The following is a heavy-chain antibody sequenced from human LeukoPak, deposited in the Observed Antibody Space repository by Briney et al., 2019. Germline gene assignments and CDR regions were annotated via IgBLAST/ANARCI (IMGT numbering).Heavy chain of an antibody. CDR2: IYTSGST. CDR1: GGSISSYY. Sequence: SETLSLTCTVSGGSISSYYWSWIRQPAGKGLEWIGRIYTSGSTNYNPSLKSRVTMSVDTSKNQFSLKLSSVTAADTAVYYCARETAYYYDSSGYWTYYFDYWGQGILVTASS. V-gene: IGHV4-4*07. CDR3: ARETAYYYDSSGYWTYYFDY. D-gene: IGHD3-22*01. J-gene: IGHJ4*02.